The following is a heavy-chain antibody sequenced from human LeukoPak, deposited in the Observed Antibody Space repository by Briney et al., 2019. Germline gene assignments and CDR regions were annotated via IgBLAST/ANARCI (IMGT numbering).Heavy chain of an antibody. CDR1: GGSISSYY. J-gene: IGHJ3*02. V-gene: IGHV4-59*01. Sequence: SETLSLTCTVSGGSISSYYWSWIRQPPGKGLEWIGYISHSGSTNYNSSLKSRVTISVDTSKNQFSLKLSSVIAADTAVYYCARVPVSSGSFRQRTFDIWGQGTMVTVSS. CDR3: ARVPVSSGSFRQRTFDI. CDR2: ISHSGST. D-gene: IGHD1-26*01.